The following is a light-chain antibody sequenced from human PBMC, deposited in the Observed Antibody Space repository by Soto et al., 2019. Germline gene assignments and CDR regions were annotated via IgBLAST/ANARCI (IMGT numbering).Light chain of an antibody. CDR2: EVR. V-gene: IGLV2-14*03. Sequence: QSALTQPASVSGSPGQSITISCTGTSSDVGAYDFVSWYQQHPDKAPKLMIYEVRGRPSGVSNRFSGSKSFNPATLTISGLQAEDEADYYCSSHTTRNTRVFGTGTKLTVL. J-gene: IGLJ1*01. CDR1: SSDVGAYDF. CDR3: SSHTTRNTRV.